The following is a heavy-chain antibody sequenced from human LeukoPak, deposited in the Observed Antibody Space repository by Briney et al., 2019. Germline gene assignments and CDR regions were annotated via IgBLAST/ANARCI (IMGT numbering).Heavy chain of an antibody. V-gene: IGHV1-18*01. J-gene: IGHJ4*02. D-gene: IGHD2-15*01. CDR1: GYTFTSHG. CDR2: ISAYNGDT. CDR3: ARDRGSYCSGGSCYAPHIDY. Sequence: GTSVKVSCKASGYTFTSHGLSWVRQAPGQGLEWMGRISAYNGDTKYAQKIQDRVTMTTDTTTSTAYMELMSLRSGDTAVYYCARDRGSYCSGGSCYAPHIDYWGQETLVTISS.